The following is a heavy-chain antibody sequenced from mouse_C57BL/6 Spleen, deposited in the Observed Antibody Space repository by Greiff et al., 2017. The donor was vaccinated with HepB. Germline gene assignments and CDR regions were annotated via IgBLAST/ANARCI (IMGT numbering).Heavy chain of an antibody. Sequence: VKLQQPGAELVRPGSSVKLSCKASGYTFTSYWMDWVKQRPGQGLEWIGNIYPSDSETHYNQKFKDKATLTVDKSSSTAYMQLSSLTSEDSAVYYCARNDVNYFDYWGQGTTLTVSS. CDR3: ARNDVNYFDY. CDR2: IYPSDSET. CDR1: GYTFTSYW. J-gene: IGHJ2*01. D-gene: IGHD2-3*01. V-gene: IGHV1-61*01.